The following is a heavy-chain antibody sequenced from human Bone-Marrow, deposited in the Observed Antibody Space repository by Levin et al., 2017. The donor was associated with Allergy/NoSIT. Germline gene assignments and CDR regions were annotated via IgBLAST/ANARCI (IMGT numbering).Heavy chain of an antibody. CDR2: MYHSGNT. CDR1: GYSISSGYY. J-gene: IGHJ4*01. D-gene: IGHD3-22*01. V-gene: IGHV4-38-2*01. CDR3: ARNFYFDTSGHHYYFDH. Sequence: PSETLSLTCSVSGYSISSGYYWGWIRRPPGKGLEWVGSMYHSGNTFYNPSLKSRVTISVDTSKNQFSLKLTSVTAADTAVYYCARNFYFDTSGHHYYFDHWGHGTLVTVSS.